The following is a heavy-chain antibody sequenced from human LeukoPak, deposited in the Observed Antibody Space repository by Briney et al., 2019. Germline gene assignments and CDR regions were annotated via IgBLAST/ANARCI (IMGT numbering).Heavy chain of an antibody. CDR3: ASVYNYGMDV. J-gene: IGHJ6*02. CDR2: INPNSGGT. CDR1: GYTFTGYY. V-gene: IGHV1-2*06. Sequence: ASVKVSCKASGYTFTGYYMHWVRQAPGQGLEWMGRINPNSGGTNYAQKFQGRATLTRATSTSTVYMELSSLRSEDTAVYYCASVYNYGMDVWGQGTTVIVSS.